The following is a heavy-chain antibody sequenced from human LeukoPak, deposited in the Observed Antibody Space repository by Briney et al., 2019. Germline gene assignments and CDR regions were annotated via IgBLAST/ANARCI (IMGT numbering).Heavy chain of an antibody. CDR1: GGSISSGSYY. D-gene: IGHD4-11*01. J-gene: IGHJ5*02. CDR3: AREDYSNSWFDP. CDR2: IYTSGST. V-gene: IGHV4-61*02. Sequence: SETLSLTCTVSGGSISSGSYYWSWIRQPAGKGLEWIGRIYTSGSTNYNPSLKSRVTISVDTSKNQFSLKLSSVTAADTAVYYRAREDYSNSWFDPWGQGTLVTVSS.